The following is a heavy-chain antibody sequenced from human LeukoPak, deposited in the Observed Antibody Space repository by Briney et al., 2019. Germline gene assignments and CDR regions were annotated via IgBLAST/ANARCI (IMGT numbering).Heavy chain of an antibody. CDR1: GGSMSSYY. CDR3: ARGARAGYNLEPFDY. J-gene: IGHJ4*02. V-gene: IGHV4-59*08. CDR2: IYYSGST. Sequence: SETLSLTCTVSGGSMSSYYWSWIRLPPGKGQEWIGYIYYSGSTKYNPSLKSRVTISVDTSKNQFSLKLSSVTAADTAVYYCARGARAGYNLEPFDYWGQGTLVTVSS. D-gene: IGHD5-24*01.